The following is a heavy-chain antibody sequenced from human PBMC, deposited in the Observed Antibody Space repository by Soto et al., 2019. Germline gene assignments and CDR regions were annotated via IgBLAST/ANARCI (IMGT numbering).Heavy chain of an antibody. Sequence: QLQLQESGPGLVKPSETLSLTCTVSGGSISSSSYYWGWIRQPPGKGLEWIGSIYYSGSTYYNPSLKSRVTISVDTSKNQFSLKLSSVTAADTAVYYCARRDYYGSGSSGPDYWGQGTLVTVSP. J-gene: IGHJ4*02. D-gene: IGHD3-10*01. V-gene: IGHV4-39*01. CDR3: ARRDYYGSGSSGPDY. CDR1: GGSISSSSYY. CDR2: IYYSGST.